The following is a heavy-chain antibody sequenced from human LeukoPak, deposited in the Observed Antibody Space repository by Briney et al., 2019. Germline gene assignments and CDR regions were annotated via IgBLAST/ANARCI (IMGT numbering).Heavy chain of an antibody. CDR1: GYSFTSYW. V-gene: IGHV5-51*01. J-gene: IGHJ3*02. CDR2: IYPGDSDT. Sequence: GEALQISCKGSGYSFTSYWIGWVRQVPGKGLEWMGIIYPGDSDTRYSPSFQGQVTISADKSISTAYLQWSSLKASDTAMYYCARHRGVASYDAFDIWGQGTMVTVSS. CDR3: ARHRGVASYDAFDI. D-gene: IGHD2-2*01.